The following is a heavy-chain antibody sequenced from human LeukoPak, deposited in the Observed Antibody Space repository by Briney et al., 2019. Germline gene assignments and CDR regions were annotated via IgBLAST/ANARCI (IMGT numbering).Heavy chain of an antibody. J-gene: IGHJ5*02. CDR1: GYTFTGYY. V-gene: IGHV1-2*06. CDR2: INPNSGGT. Sequence: GASVKVSCKASGYTFTGYYMHWVRQAPGQWLEWMGRINPNSGGTNYAQKFQGRVTMTRDTSISTAYMELSRLRSDDTAVYYCAREYGYSYGFNWFDPWGQGTLVTVSS. CDR3: AREYGYSYGFNWFDP. D-gene: IGHD5-18*01.